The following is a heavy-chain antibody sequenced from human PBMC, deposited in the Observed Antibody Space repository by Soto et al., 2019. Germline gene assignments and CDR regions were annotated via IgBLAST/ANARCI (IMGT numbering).Heavy chain of an antibody. V-gene: IGHV2-70*20. CDR2: VDWDDDK. CDR1: GFSLSTGGMC. Sequence: SGPTLVNPTQTLTLTCTFSGFSLSTGGMCVSWVRQPPGKALEWLALVDWDDDKYYSTSLRTRLTISKDTPKNQVVLTMTNMDPVDTATYYCARTFNGYPDYWGQGTLVTVSS. J-gene: IGHJ4*02. D-gene: IGHD5-18*01. CDR3: ARTFNGYPDY.